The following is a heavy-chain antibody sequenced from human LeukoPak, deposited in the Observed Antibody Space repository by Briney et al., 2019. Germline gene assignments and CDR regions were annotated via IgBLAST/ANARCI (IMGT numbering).Heavy chain of an antibody. CDR3: ARVLYCSSTSCYDAFDI. Sequence: GASVKVSCKASGYTFTGYYMHWVRQAPGQGLEWMGWINPNSGGTNYAQKFQGRVTMTRDTSISTAYMELSRLRSDDTAVYYCARVLYCSSTSCYDAFDIWGQGTMVTVSS. D-gene: IGHD2-2*01. J-gene: IGHJ3*02. V-gene: IGHV1-2*02. CDR2: INPNSGGT. CDR1: GYTFTGYY.